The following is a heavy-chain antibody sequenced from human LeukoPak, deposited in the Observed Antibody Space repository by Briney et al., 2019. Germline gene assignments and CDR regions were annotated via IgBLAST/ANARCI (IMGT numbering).Heavy chain of an antibody. J-gene: IGHJ4*02. D-gene: IGHD6-6*01. Sequence: GGSLRLSCAASGFTFTTYAVNWVRQAPGKGLERVSAISGDGTFIYYVESVKGRFTISRDNSKSTVYLQMNSLRAEDTAIYYCARVDGSSLSRARFDYWGPGTLVTVSS. V-gene: IGHV3-23*01. CDR2: ISGDGTFI. CDR1: GFTFTTYA. CDR3: ARVDGSSLSRARFDY.